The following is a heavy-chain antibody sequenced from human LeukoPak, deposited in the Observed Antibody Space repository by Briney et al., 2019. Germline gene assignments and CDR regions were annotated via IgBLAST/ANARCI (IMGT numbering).Heavy chain of an antibody. J-gene: IGHJ4*02. CDR3: AKSDCGGDCHLLDY. CDR2: FGGSGGTI. D-gene: IGHD2-21*02. Sequence: GGSLRLSCAASGFTFSSYAMSWVRQAPGKGLEWVSHFGGSGGTIYYADSVKGRFTISGDNSKNTLYLQMSSLRAEDTAVYYCAKSDCGGDCHLLDYWGQGTLVTVSS. V-gene: IGHV3-23*01. CDR1: GFTFSSYA.